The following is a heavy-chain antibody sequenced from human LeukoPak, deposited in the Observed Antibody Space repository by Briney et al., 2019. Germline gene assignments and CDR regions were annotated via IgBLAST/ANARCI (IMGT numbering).Heavy chain of an antibody. J-gene: IGHJ4*02. CDR1: GFTFSSYA. Sequence: QPGGSLRLSCAASGFTFSSYAMSWVRQAPGKGLEWVSSITSSGAATYYADSVNGRFTISRDNSDNTLYLQMNSLRAEDTAVYYCAKDLPNYYGTNGHYYKLNGDCWGQGTLVTVSS. V-gene: IGHV3-23*01. D-gene: IGHD3-22*01. CDR3: AKDLPNYYGTNGHYYKLNGDC. CDR2: ITSSGAAT.